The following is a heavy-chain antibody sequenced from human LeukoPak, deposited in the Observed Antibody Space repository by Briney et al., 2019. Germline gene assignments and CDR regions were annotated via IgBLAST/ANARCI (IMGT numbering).Heavy chain of an antibody. CDR1: GFTVSSNY. CDR2: IYSGGST. D-gene: IGHD2-15*01. V-gene: IGHV3-66*02. CDR3: ARDCSGGSRYWIRDAFDI. Sequence: GGSLRLSCAASGFTVSSNYMSWVRQAPGKGLEWVSVIYSGGSTYYADSVKGRFTISRDNSKNTLYLRMNSLRAEDTAVYYCARDCSGGSRYWIRDAFDIWGQGTMVTVSS. J-gene: IGHJ3*02.